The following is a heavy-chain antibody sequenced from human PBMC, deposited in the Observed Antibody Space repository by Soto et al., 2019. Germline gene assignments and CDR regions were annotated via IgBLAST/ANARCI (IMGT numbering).Heavy chain of an antibody. V-gene: IGHV3-30*18. CDR2: ISYDGSNK. D-gene: IGHD1-26*01. CDR3: SKDSGSYSFDY. J-gene: IGHJ4*02. CDR1: GFTFSSYG. Sequence: QVQLVESGGGVVQPGRSLRLSCAASGFTFSSYGMHWVRQAPGKGLEWVAVISYDGSNKYYADSVKGRFTISRDNSKNTLYLQMNSLSAEDTAVYYCSKDSGSYSFDYWGQGTLVPDSS.